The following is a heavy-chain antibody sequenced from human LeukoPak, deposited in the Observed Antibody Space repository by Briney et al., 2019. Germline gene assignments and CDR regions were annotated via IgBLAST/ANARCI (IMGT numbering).Heavy chain of an antibody. CDR2: ISDNGGST. D-gene: IGHD1-1*01. V-gene: IGHV3-64D*06. J-gene: IGHJ4*02. CDR3: VKDNEAGGSPFDR. Sequence: PAGSLRLSCSASGFILRSHAMHWVRQAPGNGLEYVSRISDNGGSTYYADSVKGRFTISRDNSKNTLYLQMSSLRAVDTAVYYCVKDNEAGGSPFDRWGQGTLVTVSS. CDR1: GFILRSHA.